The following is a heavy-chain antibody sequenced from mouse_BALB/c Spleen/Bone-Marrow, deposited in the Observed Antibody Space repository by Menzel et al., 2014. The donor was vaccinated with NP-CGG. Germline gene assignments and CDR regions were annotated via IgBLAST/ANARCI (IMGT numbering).Heavy chain of an antibody. CDR3: ARPGWGNYVFVY. CDR2: INPDSSTI. V-gene: IGHV4-1*02. D-gene: IGHD2-1*01. CDR1: GFDFSRYW. J-gene: IGHJ3*01. Sequence: EVKLLESGGGLVQPGGSLKLSCVASGFDFSRYWMSWVRRAPGKGLEWIGEINPDSSTINYTPSLKDKFIISRDNAKNTLYLQMSKVRSEDTALYYCARPGWGNYVFVYWGQGTLVTVST.